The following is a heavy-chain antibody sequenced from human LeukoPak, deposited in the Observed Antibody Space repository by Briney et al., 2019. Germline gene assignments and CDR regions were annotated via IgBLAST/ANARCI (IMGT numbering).Heavy chain of an antibody. J-gene: IGHJ6*03. V-gene: IGHV3-48*03. CDR1: GFTFSSYE. D-gene: IGHD1-14*01. CDR2: ISSSGSTI. Sequence: GGSLRLSCAASGFTFSSYEMNWVRQAPGKGLEWVSYISSSGSTIYYADSVKGRFTISRDNAKNSLYLQMNSLRAEDTAVYYCATGGGNRNEYYYYYMDVWGKGTTATISS. CDR3: ATGGGNRNEYYYYYMDV.